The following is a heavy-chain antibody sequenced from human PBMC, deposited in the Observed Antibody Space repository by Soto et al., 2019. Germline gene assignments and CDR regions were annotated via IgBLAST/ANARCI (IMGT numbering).Heavy chain of an antibody. CDR2: IYYSGST. J-gene: IGHJ4*02. Sequence: SETLSLTCTVSGGSISSSSYYWGWIRQPPGKGLEWIGSIYYSGSTYYNPSLKSRVTISVDTSKNQFSLKLSSVTAADTAVYYCASPTMVRGVTFDYWGQGTLVTVSS. CDR3: ASPTMVRGVTFDY. D-gene: IGHD3-10*01. CDR1: GGSISSSSYY. V-gene: IGHV4-39*01.